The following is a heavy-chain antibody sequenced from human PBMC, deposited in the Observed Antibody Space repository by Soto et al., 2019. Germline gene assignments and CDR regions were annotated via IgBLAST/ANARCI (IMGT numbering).Heavy chain of an antibody. Sequence: QVQLVESGGGVVQPGRSLRLSCAASGFTFSSYAIHWVRQAPGKGLEWVAVISYDGSNKYYADSVKGRFTISRDNSKNTLYLQMNSLRAEDTAVYYCARADTAMDSFDYWGQGTLVTVSS. CDR1: GFTFSSYA. V-gene: IGHV3-30-3*01. J-gene: IGHJ4*02. CDR2: ISYDGSNK. CDR3: ARADTAMDSFDY. D-gene: IGHD5-18*01.